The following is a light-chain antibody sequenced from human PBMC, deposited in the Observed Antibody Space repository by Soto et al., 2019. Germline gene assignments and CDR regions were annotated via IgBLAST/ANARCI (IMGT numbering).Light chain of an antibody. CDR3: QQYEASPWT. CDR2: ATS. CDR1: QRVISDY. Sequence: ENVLTQSPGTLSLSPGEGASLSCRASQRVISDYFGWYQQKEGQAPRLILYATSRRATGIPDRFTGSGSETDFTLSINRVEPEDSAIYYCQQYEASPWTFGQGTKLEIK. V-gene: IGKV3-20*01. J-gene: IGKJ1*01.